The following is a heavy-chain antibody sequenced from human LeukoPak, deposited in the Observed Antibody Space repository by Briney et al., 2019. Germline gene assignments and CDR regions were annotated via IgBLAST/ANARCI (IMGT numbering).Heavy chain of an antibody. V-gene: IGHV4-34*01. J-gene: IGHJ4*02. CDR1: GGSFSGYY. CDR3: ARGPGLNYYFDY. D-gene: IGHD3-16*01. Sequence: SETLSLTCAVYGGSFSGYYWSWIRQPPGKGLEWIGEINHSGSTNYNPSLKSRVTISVDTSKNQFSLKLSSVTAADTAVYYCARGPGLNYYFDYWGQGTLVTVSS. CDR2: INHSGST.